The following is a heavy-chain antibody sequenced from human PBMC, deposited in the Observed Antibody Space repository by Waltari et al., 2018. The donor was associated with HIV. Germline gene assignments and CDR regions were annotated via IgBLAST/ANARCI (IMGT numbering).Heavy chain of an antibody. CDR1: GGSFSGYY. CDR3: ARGSDIVVVPAASGSRANYYYYGMDV. J-gene: IGHJ6*02. V-gene: IGHV4-34*01. D-gene: IGHD2-2*01. Sequence: QVQLQQWGAGLLKPSETLSLTCAVYGGSFSGYYWSWIRQPPGKGLEWIGEINHSGSTNYNPSLKSRVTISVDTSKNQFSLKLSSVTAADTAVYYCARGSDIVVVPAASGSRANYYYYGMDVWGQGTTVTVSS. CDR2: INHSGST.